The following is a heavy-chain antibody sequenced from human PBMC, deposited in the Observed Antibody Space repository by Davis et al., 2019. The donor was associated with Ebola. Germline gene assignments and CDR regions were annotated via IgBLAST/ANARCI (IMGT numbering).Heavy chain of an antibody. CDR2: IKQDGSEK. V-gene: IGHV3-7*01. CDR3: TKPPGRDGMDV. Sequence: ESLKISCAASEFTFSSYAMSWVRQAPGKGLEWVANIKQDGSEKYYVDSVKGRFTISRDNAKNSLYLQMNNLRAEDTAMYYCTKPPGRDGMDVWGQGTTVTVSS. CDR1: EFTFSSYA. D-gene: IGHD1-26*01. J-gene: IGHJ6*02.